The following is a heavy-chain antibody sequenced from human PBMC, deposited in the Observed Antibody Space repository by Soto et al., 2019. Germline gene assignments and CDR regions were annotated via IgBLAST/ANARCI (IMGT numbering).Heavy chain of an antibody. Sequence: QVHLVQSGSEVRKPGSSVKVSCKDSGGTLSSYAITWVRLAPGQGLEWMGGIIPIFNIPDYAQKFQGRVSITADKATSTAYMELSNLRPEDTAIYYCAKARGYGSGRSNHYYGMDVWGQGTTVTVSS. D-gene: IGHD3-10*01. CDR3: AKARGYGSGRSNHYYGMDV. CDR1: GGTLSSYA. J-gene: IGHJ6*02. V-gene: IGHV1-69*17. CDR2: IIPIFNIP.